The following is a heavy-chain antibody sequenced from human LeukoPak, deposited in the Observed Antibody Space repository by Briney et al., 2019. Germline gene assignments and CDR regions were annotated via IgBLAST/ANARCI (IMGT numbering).Heavy chain of an antibody. CDR2: FYVGGAT. Sequence: GGSLRLSCAVSGLSVTNNYMGWVRQAPGKGLEWVSVFYVGGATYYADSVKGRFTISRDNSENTLYLQMKSLRAEDTAVYYCARGDGYNFFDYWGQGTLVTVSS. D-gene: IGHD5-24*01. J-gene: IGHJ4*02. CDR3: ARGDGYNFFDY. V-gene: IGHV3-53*01. CDR1: GLSVTNNY.